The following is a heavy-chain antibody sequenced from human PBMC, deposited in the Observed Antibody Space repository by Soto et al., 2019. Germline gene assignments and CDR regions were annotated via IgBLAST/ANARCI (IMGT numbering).Heavy chain of an antibody. CDR2: ISGSGSST. D-gene: IGHD7-27*01. CDR3: AKAWGIDY. V-gene: IGHV3-23*01. J-gene: IGHJ4*02. Sequence: PGGSLRLSCAASGFTFSSYAMNWVRQAPGKGLEWVPTISGSGSSTYSADSVKGRFTISRDNSKNTLYLQMNSLRVEDAAIYYCAKAWGIDYWGQGTLVTVSS. CDR1: GFTFSSYA.